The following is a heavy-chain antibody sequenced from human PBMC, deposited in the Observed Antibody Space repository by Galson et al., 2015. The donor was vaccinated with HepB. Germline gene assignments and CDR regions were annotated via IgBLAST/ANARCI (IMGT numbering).Heavy chain of an antibody. V-gene: IGHV3-21*01. J-gene: IGHJ6*02. CDR3: ARSPWGGSYYDYVWGSYRPWGMDV. Sequence: SLRLSCAASGFTFSSYSMNWVRQAPGKGLEWVSSISSSSSYIYYADSVKGRFTISRDNAKNSLYLQMNSLRAEDTAVYYCARSPWGGSYYDYVWGSYRPWGMDVWGQGTTVTVSS. CDR1: GFTFSSYS. D-gene: IGHD3-16*02. CDR2: ISSSSSYI.